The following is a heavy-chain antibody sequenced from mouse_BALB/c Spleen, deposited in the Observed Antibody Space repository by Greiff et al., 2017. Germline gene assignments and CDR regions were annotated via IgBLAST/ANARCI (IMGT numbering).Heavy chain of an antibody. Sequence: EVHLVESGGGLVKPGGSLKLSCAASGFTFSSYAMSWVRQTPEQRLEWVATISSGGSYTYYPDSVKGRFTISRDNAKNTLYLQMSSLRSEDTAMYYCARNPDYWGQGTTLTVSS. CDR1: GFTFSSYA. CDR3: ARNPDY. J-gene: IGHJ2*01. V-gene: IGHV5-9-3*01. CDR2: ISSGGSYT.